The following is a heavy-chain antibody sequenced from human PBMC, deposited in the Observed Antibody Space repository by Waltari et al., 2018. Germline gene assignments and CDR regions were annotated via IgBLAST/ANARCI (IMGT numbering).Heavy chain of an antibody. CDR1: AGSFGDYF. D-gene: IGHD3-22*01. Sequence: QTQLHQWGAGLVKPSETLSLTCAVFAGSFGDYFWTWVRHSPGKGLEWIGEIDHNGHTNDNPSLGRRVTISLDTSKNQFSLKLTSVTAADTAVYYCARGNYHDSPRLDWWGHGNLVTVSS. V-gene: IGHV4-34*01. CDR2: IDHNGHT. J-gene: IGHJ4*01. CDR3: ARGNYHDSPRLDW.